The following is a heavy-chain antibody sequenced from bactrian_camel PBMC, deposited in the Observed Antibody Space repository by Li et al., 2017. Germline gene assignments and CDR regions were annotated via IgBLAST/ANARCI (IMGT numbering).Heavy chain of an antibody. V-gene: IGHV3S53*01. CDR3: AADNVNLQLARHYSY. J-gene: IGHJ4*01. CDR2: IDTAGAP. Sequence: QVQLVESGGGSAQAGGSLRLSCAASGYSVSTGYMAWFRQAPGKEREGVAAIDTAGAPTYTYAVAGRFTISKDNVKNTLYLQMNDLKSEDTAMYYCAADNVNLQLARHYSYWGQGTQVTVS. D-gene: IGHD7*01. CDR1: GYSVSTGY.